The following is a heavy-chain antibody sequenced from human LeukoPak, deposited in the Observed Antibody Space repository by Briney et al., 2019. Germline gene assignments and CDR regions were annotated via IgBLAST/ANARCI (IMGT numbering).Heavy chain of an antibody. V-gene: IGHV3-21*01. CDR2: ISSSSSYI. J-gene: IGHJ4*02. CDR3: XXXXHIAAFDY. CDR1: GFTFSSYS. Sequence: GGSLRLSCAASGFTFSSYSMNSVRQAPGKGLEWVSAISSSSSYIYYADSVKGRFTISRDNAKNSLYLQMNSLRAEDTAVYYCXXXXHIAAFDYWGQGTLVTVSS. D-gene: IGHD6-25*01.